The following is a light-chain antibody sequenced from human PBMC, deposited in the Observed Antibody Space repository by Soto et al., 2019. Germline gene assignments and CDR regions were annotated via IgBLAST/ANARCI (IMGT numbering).Light chain of an antibody. CDR2: AAA. Sequence: AIRMTQSPSSFSASTGDRVTITCRASQGISSYLAWYQQKPWKAPNLLIYAAATLQRGAPSRFSGSGSGTDFTLTITRLQSEDFATYYCQQYFSYPYTFGQGTKLEI. V-gene: IGKV1-8*01. CDR1: QGISSY. CDR3: QQYFSYPYT. J-gene: IGKJ2*01.